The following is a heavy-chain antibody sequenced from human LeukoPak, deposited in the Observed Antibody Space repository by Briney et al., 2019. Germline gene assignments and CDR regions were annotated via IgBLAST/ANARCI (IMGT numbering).Heavy chain of an antibody. V-gene: IGHV4-39*01. CDR3: AMHSFDSSGYYYRSPDWFDP. Sequence: SETLSLTCTVSGGSISSSSYYWGWIRQPPGKGLEWIGSIYYSGSTYYNPSLKSRVTISVDTSKNQFSLKLSSVTAADTAVYYRAMHSFDSSGYYYRSPDWFDPWGQGTLVTVSS. CDR2: IYYSGST. CDR1: GGSISSSSYY. D-gene: IGHD3-22*01. J-gene: IGHJ5*02.